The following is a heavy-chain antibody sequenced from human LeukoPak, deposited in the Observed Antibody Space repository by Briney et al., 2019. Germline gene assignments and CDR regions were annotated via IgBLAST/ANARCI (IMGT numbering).Heavy chain of an antibody. V-gene: IGHV1-18*01. Sequence: GASVKVSCKASGYTFTSYGISWVRQAPGQGLEWMGWISAYNGNTNYAQKFQERVTITRDMSTSTAYMELSSLRSEDTAVYYCAARTYYYDSSGYSFDYWGQGTLVTVSS. CDR1: GYTFTSYG. J-gene: IGHJ4*02. CDR3: AARTYYYDSSGYSFDY. D-gene: IGHD3-22*01. CDR2: ISAYNGNT.